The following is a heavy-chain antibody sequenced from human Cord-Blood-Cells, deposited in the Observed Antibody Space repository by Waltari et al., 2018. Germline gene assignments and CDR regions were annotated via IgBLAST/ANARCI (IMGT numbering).Heavy chain of an antibody. J-gene: IGHJ4*02. D-gene: IGHD2-2*01. CDR3: ARMCSSTIHYYFDY. V-gene: IGHV4-61*09. CDR1: GGSIRSGSYY. CDR2: IYTSGST. Sequence: QVQLQESGPGLVKPSQTLSLTCTVSGGSIRSGSYYWSWIRQPAGKGLEWIGYIYTSGSTNYNPSLKSRVTISVDTSKNQFSLKLSSVTAADTAVYYFARMCSSTIHYYFDYWGQGTLVTVSS.